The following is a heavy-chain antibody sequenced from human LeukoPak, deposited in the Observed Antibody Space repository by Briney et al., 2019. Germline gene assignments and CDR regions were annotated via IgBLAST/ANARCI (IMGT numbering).Heavy chain of an antibody. J-gene: IGHJ4*02. V-gene: IGHV4-31*03. CDR3: ARVGVIGSTRYFDY. CDR1: GGSISSGGNY. D-gene: IGHD3-16*02. Sequence: SETLSLTCTVSGGSISSGGNYWSWLRQLPGKGLEWIGYIYYVGNTNYNPSLKSRLSMSVDTSNNKFSLRLTSVTAADTAVYYCARVGVIGSTRYFDYWGQGAMVSVSS. CDR2: IYYVGNT.